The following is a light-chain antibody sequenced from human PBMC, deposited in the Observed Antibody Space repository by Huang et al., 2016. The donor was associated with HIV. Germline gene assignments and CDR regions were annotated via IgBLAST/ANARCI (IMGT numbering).Light chain of an antibody. Sequence: DIQMTQSPSTLSASVGDRVTITCRASQSFTTWLAWYQQKPGKAPKLLSYGVSSLESGVPSRFSGSGAGTEFTLTISSLQPYDFATYYCQQYDGYPWTFGQGTKVEIK. V-gene: IGKV1-5*01. CDR2: GVS. CDR3: QQYDGYPWT. CDR1: QSFTTW. J-gene: IGKJ1*01.